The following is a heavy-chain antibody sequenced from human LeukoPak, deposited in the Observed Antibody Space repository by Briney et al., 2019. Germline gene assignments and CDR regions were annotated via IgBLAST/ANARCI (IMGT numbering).Heavy chain of an antibody. Sequence: SETLSLTCTVSGASISGSGYYWGWLRQPPGTGLEWIGNIYDSGSTYYNASLQSRVTISIDTSKNQFSLRLSSVTAADTAMYYRAKSGGYGLIDYWGQGTLVTVSS. D-gene: IGHD1-26*01. V-gene: IGHV4-39*01. CDR3: AKSGGYGLIDY. CDR1: GASISGSGYY. J-gene: IGHJ4*02. CDR2: IYDSGST.